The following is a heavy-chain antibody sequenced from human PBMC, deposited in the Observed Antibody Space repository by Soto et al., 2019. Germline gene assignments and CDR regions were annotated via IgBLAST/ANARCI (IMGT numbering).Heavy chain of an antibody. J-gene: IGHJ4*02. D-gene: IGHD2-21*02. V-gene: IGHV1-69*13. Sequence: SVKVSCKASGGTFSSYAISWVRQAPGQGLEWMGGIIPIFGTANYAQKFQGRVTITADESTSTADRELSSLGSEDSAVYYCARDLVYCGGDCQCFDYWGQGTLVTVSS. CDR3: ARDLVYCGGDCQCFDY. CDR2: IIPIFGTA. CDR1: GGTFSSYA.